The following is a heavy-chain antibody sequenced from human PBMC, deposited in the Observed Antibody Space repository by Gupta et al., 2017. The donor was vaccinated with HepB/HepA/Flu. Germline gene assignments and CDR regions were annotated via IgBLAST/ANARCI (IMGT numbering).Heavy chain of an antibody. CDR3: ARRAGYCSSTSCYLDWFDP. CDR2: IIPILGIA. Sequence: QVQLVQSGAEVKKPGSSVKVSCKASGGTFSSYAISWVRQAPGQGLEWMGRIIPILGIANYAQKFQGRVTITADKSTSTAYMELSSLRSEDTAVYYCARRAGYCSSTSCYLDWFDPWGQGTLVTVSS. D-gene: IGHD2-2*01. J-gene: IGHJ5*02. CDR1: GGTFSSYA. V-gene: IGHV1-69*04.